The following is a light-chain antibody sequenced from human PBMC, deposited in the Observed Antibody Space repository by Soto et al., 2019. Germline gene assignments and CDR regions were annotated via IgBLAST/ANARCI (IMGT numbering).Light chain of an antibody. CDR2: STS. V-gene: IGKV3-20*01. J-gene: IGKJ1*01. Sequence: ENVLTQSPGTLSLSPGERATLSCRASQSVSTPYLAWYQQKPGQAPRLLIYSTSTRASGIPDRCSSSGSGTDFPLTIRRLEPEDFVVYYCRQYGSSLWTFGQGTKVEIK. CDR3: RQYGSSLWT. CDR1: QSVSTPY.